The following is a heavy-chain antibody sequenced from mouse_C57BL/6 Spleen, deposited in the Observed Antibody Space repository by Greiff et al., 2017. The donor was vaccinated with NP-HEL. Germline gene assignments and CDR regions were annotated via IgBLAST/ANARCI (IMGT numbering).Heavy chain of an antibody. CDR2: IHPNSGST. CDR3: AREAWGTTVVAPGYFDY. J-gene: IGHJ2*01. CDR1: GYTFTSYW. D-gene: IGHD1-1*01. V-gene: IGHV1-64*01. Sequence: QVQLQQPGAELVKPGASVKLSCKASGYTFTSYWMHWVKQRPGQGLEWIGMIHPNSGSTNYNEKFKSKATLTVDKSSSTAYMQLSSLTSEDSAVYYCAREAWGTTVVAPGYFDYWGQGTTLTVSS.